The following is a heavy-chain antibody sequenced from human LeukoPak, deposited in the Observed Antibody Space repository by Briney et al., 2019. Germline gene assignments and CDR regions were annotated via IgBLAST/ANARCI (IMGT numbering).Heavy chain of an antibody. Sequence: GGSLRLSCAASGFTFSNYWMTWVRQVPGKGLEWVAHINQDGSQISSVDSLKGRFIISRDNGKNSLILQLNSLRAEDTAVYSCARGHWQLEAWGRGTLVIVSS. V-gene: IGHV3-7*01. J-gene: IGHJ2*01. CDR2: INQDGSQI. CDR3: ARGHWQLEA. D-gene: IGHD6-6*01. CDR1: GFTFSNYW.